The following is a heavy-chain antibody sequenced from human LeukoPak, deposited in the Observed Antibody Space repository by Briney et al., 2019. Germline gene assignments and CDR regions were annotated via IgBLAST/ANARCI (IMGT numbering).Heavy chain of an antibody. Sequence: LAGGSLRLSCAASGFTFSSYAMHWVRQAPGKGLEWVALIPYDGSNKYYADSVKRRFTVSRDNSKNTLYLQMNSLRAEDTAVYYCVRGAYSSSWLNFDYWGQGTLVTVSS. V-gene: IGHV3-30*04. CDR3: VRGAYSSSWLNFDY. CDR1: GFTFSSYA. CDR2: IPYDGSNK. J-gene: IGHJ4*02. D-gene: IGHD6-13*01.